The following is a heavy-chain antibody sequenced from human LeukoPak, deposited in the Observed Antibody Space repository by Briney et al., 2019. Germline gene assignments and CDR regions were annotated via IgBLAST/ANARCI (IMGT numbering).Heavy chain of an antibody. D-gene: IGHD3-9*01. V-gene: IGHV3-30*02. J-gene: IGHJ4*02. Sequence: GGSLRLSCAASGFTFSSYGMHWVRQAPGKGLEWVAFIRYDGSNKYYADSVKGRFTISRDNSKNTLYLQMNSLRAEDTAVYYCAKDLYYDILTGYSPLDYWGQGTLVTVSS. CDR3: AKDLYYDILTGYSPLDY. CDR1: GFTFSSYG. CDR2: IRYDGSNK.